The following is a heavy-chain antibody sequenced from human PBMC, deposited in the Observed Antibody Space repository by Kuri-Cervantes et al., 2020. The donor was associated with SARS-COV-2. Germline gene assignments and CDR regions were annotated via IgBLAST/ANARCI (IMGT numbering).Heavy chain of an antibody. CDR2: ISAYNGNT. V-gene: IGHV1-18*01. J-gene: IGHJ4*02. D-gene: IGHD3-22*01. Sequence: ASVKVSCKASGYTFTSHGISRVRQAPGGGVEWMGWISAYNGNTNYAQKLQGRVTMTTDTYTSTAHMELRSLRSDDTAVYYCARDPMWSRYYYDRSGSYYFDYWGQGTLVTVSS. CDR3: ARDPMWSRYYYDRSGSYYFDY. CDR1: GYTFTSHG.